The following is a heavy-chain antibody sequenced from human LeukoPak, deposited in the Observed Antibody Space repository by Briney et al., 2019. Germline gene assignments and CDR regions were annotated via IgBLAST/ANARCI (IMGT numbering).Heavy chain of an antibody. V-gene: IGHV1-69*01. J-gene: IGHJ4*02. CDR1: GGTFSSYA. Sequence: WASVKVSCKASGGTFSSYAISWVRQAPGQGLEWMGGIIPIFGTANYAQKFQGRVTITADESTSTAYMELSSLRSEDTAVYYCAREYLRSTSCYTCGRFGYWGQGTLVTVSS. CDR3: AREYLRSTSCYTCGRFGY. CDR2: IIPIFGTA. D-gene: IGHD2-2*02.